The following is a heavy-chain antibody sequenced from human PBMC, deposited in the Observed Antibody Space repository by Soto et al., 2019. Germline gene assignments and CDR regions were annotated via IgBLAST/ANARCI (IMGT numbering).Heavy chain of an antibody. CDR1: GGTFSSYA. D-gene: IGHD2-2*02. CDR2: IIPIFGTA. V-gene: IGHV1-69*01. CDR3: ARSQDIVVVPAAISDYYYGMDV. J-gene: IGHJ6*02. Sequence: QVQLVQSGAEVKKPGSSVKVSCKASGGTFSSYAISWVRQAPGQGLEWMGGIIPIFGTANYAQKFQGRVTITADESTSTAYMELSSRRSEDTDVYYCARSQDIVVVPAAISDYYYGMDVWGQGTTVTVSS.